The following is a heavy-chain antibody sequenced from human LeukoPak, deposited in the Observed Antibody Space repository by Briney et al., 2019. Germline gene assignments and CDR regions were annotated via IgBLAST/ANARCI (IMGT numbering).Heavy chain of an antibody. CDR2: IRYDGSNK. CDR1: GFTFSSYG. V-gene: IGHV3-30*02. J-gene: IGHJ5*02. D-gene: IGHD1-1*01. Sequence: GGSLRLSCAASGFTFSSYGMHWVRQAPGKGLEWVAFIRYDGSNKYYADSVKGRFTVSRDNSKNTLYLQMNSLRAEDTAVYYCAKVLDWNDGFDPWGQGTLVTVSS. CDR3: AKVLDWNDGFDP.